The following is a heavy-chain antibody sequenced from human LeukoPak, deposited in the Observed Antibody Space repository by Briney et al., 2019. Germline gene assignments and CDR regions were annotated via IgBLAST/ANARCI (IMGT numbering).Heavy chain of an antibody. CDR3: ARVIGSYGDSAY. J-gene: IGHJ4*02. V-gene: IGHV3-48*04. CDR2: ISSTSSAI. Sequence: PGGSLRLSCAASGFTFSSFGMNWVRQAPGKGLEWLSYISSTSSAIYYADSLKRRFTISRDNAKNSLYLQMDSLRAEDTAVYYCARVIGSYGDSAYWGQGTLVTVSS. D-gene: IGHD3-16*01. CDR1: GFTFSSFG.